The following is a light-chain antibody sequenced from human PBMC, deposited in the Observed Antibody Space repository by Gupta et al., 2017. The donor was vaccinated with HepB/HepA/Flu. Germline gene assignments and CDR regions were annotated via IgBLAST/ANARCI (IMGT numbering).Light chain of an antibody. CDR1: NIGSKS. CDR3: QVWDGDSDHYV. Sequence: SYVLTQPPSVSVAPGKTATITCGENNIGSKSVHWYQQKPGQAPVLVVYDDRDRPLGIPERFSGSNSGNTATLTISRVEAGDEADYYCQVWDGDSDHYVFGTGIKVTV. V-gene: IGLV3-21*03. J-gene: IGLJ1*01. CDR2: DDR.